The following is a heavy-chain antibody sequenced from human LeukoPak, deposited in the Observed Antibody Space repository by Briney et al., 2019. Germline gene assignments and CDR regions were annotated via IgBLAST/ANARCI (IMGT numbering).Heavy chain of an antibody. D-gene: IGHD3-3*01. CDR3: ARVGGPYYDFWSGYGD. J-gene: IGHJ4*02. V-gene: IGHV4-4*02. CDR1: GCSISSSNW. CDR2: IYHSGST. Sequence: SGTLSLTCAVSGCSISSSNWWSWVRQPPGKGLEWIGEIYHSGSTNYNPSLKSRVTISVDKSKNQFSLKLSSVTAADTAVYYCARVGGPYYDFWSGYGDWGQGTLVTVSS.